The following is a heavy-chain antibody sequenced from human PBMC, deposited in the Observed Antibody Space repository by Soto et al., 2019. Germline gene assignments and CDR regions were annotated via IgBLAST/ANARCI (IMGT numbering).Heavy chain of an antibody. J-gene: IGHJ3*02. CDR1: GYSFTSYW. CDR2: IYPGDSDT. Sequence: GESLKISCKGSGYSFTSYWIGWVRQMPGKGLEWMGIIYPGDSDTRYSPSFQGQVTISADKSISTAYLQWSSLKASDTAMYYCARLPPVGDYIWGSYRYRGAFNIWGQGTMVTVSS. V-gene: IGHV5-51*01. CDR3: ARLPPVGDYIWGSYRYRGAFNI. D-gene: IGHD3-16*02.